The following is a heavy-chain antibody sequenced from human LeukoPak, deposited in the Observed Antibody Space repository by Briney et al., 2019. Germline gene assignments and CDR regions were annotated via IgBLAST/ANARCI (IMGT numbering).Heavy chain of an antibody. CDR2: IRHDGTE. CDR3: ARDKTTAHVFDV. D-gene: IGHD1-14*01. Sequence: GGSLRLSSAASGFPLSDYWMTWVRQAPGKGLEWVADIRHDGTEFYADSVKGRFTISRDNAETSLDLQMNSLRADDTAVYYCARDKTTAHVFDVWGQGAMVTVSS. CDR1: GFPLSDYW. V-gene: IGHV3-7*01. J-gene: IGHJ3*01.